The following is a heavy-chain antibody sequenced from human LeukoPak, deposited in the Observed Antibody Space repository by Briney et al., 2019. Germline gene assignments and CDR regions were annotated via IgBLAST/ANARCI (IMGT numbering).Heavy chain of an antibody. V-gene: IGHV1-2*02. J-gene: IGHJ5*02. Sequence: ASVTVSCKASGYTFTSYGISWVRQAPGQGLEWMGWINPNSGGTNYAQKFQGRVTMTRDTSISTAYMELSRLRSDDTAVYYCARGTYLYYYDSSGGDPWGQGTLVTVSS. CDR2: INPNSGGT. D-gene: IGHD3-22*01. CDR3: ARGTYLYYYDSSGGDP. CDR1: GYTFTSYG.